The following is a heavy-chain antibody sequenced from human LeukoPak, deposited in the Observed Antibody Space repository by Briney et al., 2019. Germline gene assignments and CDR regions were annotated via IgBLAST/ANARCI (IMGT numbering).Heavy chain of an antibody. CDR1: GFSFSSYA. Sequence: GGSLRLSCAASGFSFSSYAMGWVRQTPGKGLEWVSATSGSGDYTYHADSVKGRFTISRDNSKNTLYLQMSGLRAEDTAIYYCARSSYSSSSSVWGQGTMVTVSS. CDR2: TSGSGDYT. CDR3: ARSSYSSSSSV. V-gene: IGHV3-23*01. D-gene: IGHD6-6*01. J-gene: IGHJ3*01.